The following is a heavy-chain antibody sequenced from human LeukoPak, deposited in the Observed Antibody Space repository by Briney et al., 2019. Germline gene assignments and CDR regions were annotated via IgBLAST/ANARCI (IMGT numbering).Heavy chain of an antibody. CDR3: ATRRDGYNPLAWYFDL. CDR2: IYHSGST. D-gene: IGHD5-24*01. CDR1: GGSISSSNW. V-gene: IGHV4-4*02. Sequence: SETLSLTCAVSGGSISSSNWWSWVRQPPGKGLEWIGEIYHSGSTNYNPSLKSRVTISVDTSKNQFSLKLSSVTAADTAVYYCATRRDGYNPLAWYFDLWGRGTLVTVSS. J-gene: IGHJ2*01.